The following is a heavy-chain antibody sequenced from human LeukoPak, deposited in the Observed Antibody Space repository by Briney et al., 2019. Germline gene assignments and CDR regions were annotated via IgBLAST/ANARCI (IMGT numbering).Heavy chain of an antibody. Sequence: PSETLSLTCTVSGGSISSSDYYWGWIRQPPGKGLEWIASIYYSGSTYYNPSLKSRVTISVDTSKNQFSLKLSSVTAADTAVYYCARGEVVVAATPTRYYYYGMDVWGQGTTVTVSS. V-gene: IGHV4-39*07. CDR2: IYYSGST. CDR3: ARGEVVVAATPTRYYYYGMDV. CDR1: GGSISSSDYY. J-gene: IGHJ6*02. D-gene: IGHD2-15*01.